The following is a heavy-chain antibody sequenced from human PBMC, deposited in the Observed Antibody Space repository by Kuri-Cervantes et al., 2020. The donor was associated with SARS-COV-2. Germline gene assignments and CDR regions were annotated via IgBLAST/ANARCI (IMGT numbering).Heavy chain of an antibody. CDR3: ARVTTGTLDY. J-gene: IGHJ4*02. CDR2: TYYRSKWYH. CDR1: GDSVSSNSAG. D-gene: IGHD1-1*01. Sequence: SCAISGDSVSSNSAGWNWIRQSPSRGLEWLGRTYYRSKWYHDYAVSVKSRIIINPDTSKNQFSLQLSTVTPEDTAVYYCARVTTGTLDYRGQGTLVTVSS. V-gene: IGHV6-1*01.